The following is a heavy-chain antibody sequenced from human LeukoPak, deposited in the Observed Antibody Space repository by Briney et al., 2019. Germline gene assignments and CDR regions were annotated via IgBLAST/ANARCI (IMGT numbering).Heavy chain of an antibody. Sequence: GGSLRLSCAASGFTFDDYAMHWVRQAPGKGLEWVSYISSSGSNTNYADSVKSRFTISRDNAKNSLYLQMNSLRAEDTAVYYCARVGSIAAAGTVDYWGQGTLVTVSS. V-gene: IGHV3-11*04. D-gene: IGHD6-13*01. CDR1: GFTFDDYA. CDR2: ISSSGSNT. J-gene: IGHJ4*02. CDR3: ARVGSIAAAGTVDY.